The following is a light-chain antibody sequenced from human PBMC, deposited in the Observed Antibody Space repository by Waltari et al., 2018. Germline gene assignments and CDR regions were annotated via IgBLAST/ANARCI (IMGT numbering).Light chain of an antibody. J-gene: IGLJ1*01. CDR2: DVS. V-gene: IGLV2-14*03. CDR3: TSFTSSNSYG. Sequence: QSALTQPAPVSGSPGQSITLSCSGTSSYIGKYNYVSWFQQHPGNAPQLMIYDVSNRPAGDSVRFAGSKSGNTASLTISGLQTEDESDYYCTSFTSSNSYGYGTGTKVTVL. CDR1: SSYIGKYNY.